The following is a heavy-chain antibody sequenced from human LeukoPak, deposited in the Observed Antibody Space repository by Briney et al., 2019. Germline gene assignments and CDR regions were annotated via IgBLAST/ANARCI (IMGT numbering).Heavy chain of an antibody. CDR1: GGSFSGYY. J-gene: IGHJ4*02. CDR3: ARQLGDRLLFDY. V-gene: IGHV4-34*01. D-gene: IGHD2-21*01. Sequence: SETLSLTCAVYGGSFSGYYWSWIRQPPGKGLEWIGEINHSGSTNYNPSLKSRVTISVDTSKNQFSLKLSSVTAADTAVYYCARQLGDRLLFDYWGQGTLVTVSS. CDR2: INHSGST.